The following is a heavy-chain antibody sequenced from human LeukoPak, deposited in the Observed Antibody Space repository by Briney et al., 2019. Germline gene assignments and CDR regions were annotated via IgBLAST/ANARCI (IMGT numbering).Heavy chain of an antibody. V-gene: IGHV3-11*05. CDR1: GFTLSDYY. J-gene: IGHJ6*02. D-gene: IGHD6-19*01. CDR3: ARGEVGYSSGWYGLYYYYGMDV. CDR2: ICGSSSYT. Sequence: GGSLRLSCAASGFTLSDYYMSWIRQAPGKGLEWVSYICGSSSYTNYADSVKGRFTISRDNTENSLYLQMSSLRAEDTAVYYCARGEVGYSSGWYGLYYYYGMDVWGQGTTVTVSS.